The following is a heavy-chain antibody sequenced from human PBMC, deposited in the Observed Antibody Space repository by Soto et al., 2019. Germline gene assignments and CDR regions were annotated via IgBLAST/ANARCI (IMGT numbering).Heavy chain of an antibody. V-gene: IGHV3-23*01. D-gene: IGHD2-21*01. CDR3: AHCGHGMDV. CDR2: ISGSGGST. J-gene: IGHJ6*02. CDR1: GFTFRSYA. Sequence: RGSLRLSCAASGFTFRSYALSWFRQAPGTGLEWVSAISGSGGSTYYADSVKGRFTISRDNSKNTLYLQMNSLRAEDTAVYYCAHCGHGMDVWGQGTTVIVSS.